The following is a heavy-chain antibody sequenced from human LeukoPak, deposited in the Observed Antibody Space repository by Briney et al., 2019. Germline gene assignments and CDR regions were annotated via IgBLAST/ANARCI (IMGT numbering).Heavy chain of an antibody. V-gene: IGHV4-34*01. D-gene: IGHD6-19*01. CDR2: INHSGNT. CDR1: GGPFSKFY. Sequence: PSETLSLTCAVYGGPFSKFYWSWIRQPPGKRLEWIGEINHSGNTNYNPSLKSRVTISVDTSKKQFSLKLSSVTAADTAVYYCARIPEWVVQAYVDYWGQGTLVTVSS. CDR3: ARIPEWVVQAYVDY. J-gene: IGHJ4*02.